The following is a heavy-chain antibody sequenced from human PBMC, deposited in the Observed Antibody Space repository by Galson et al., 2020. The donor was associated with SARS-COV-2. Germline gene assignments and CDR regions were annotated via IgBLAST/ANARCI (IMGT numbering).Heavy chain of an antibody. Sequence: ATVKVSCKASGYSFVYSGISWVRHAPGQGLEWMGWINPDNGNLLYAQKFRGRVTMPTDPSTSTAYMDPRSLKSDDTAVYYCARDEGVVQGVIGYWGQGTLVVVSS. CDR3: ARDEGVVQGVIGY. CDR2: INPDNGNL. D-gene: IGHD3-10*01. V-gene: IGHV1-18*01. CDR1: GYSFVYSG. J-gene: IGHJ4*02.